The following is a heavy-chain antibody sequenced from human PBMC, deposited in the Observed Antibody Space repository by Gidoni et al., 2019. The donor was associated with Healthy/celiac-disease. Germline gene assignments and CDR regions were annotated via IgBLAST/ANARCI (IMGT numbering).Heavy chain of an antibody. CDR2: ISAYNGNT. J-gene: IGHJ5*02. CDR3: ARDRPGASEWELLDDWFDP. V-gene: IGHV1-18*01. D-gene: IGHD1-26*01. Sequence: QVQLVQSGAEVKKPGASVKVSCKASGYTFTSYGISWVRQAPGQGLEWMGWISAYNGNTNYAQKLQGRVTMTTDTSTSTAYMELRSLRSDDTAVYYCARDRPGASEWELLDDWFDPWGQGTLVTVSS. CDR1: GYTFTSYG.